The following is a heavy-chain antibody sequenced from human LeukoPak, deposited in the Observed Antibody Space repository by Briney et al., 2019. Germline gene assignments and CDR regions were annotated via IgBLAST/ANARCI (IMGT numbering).Heavy chain of an antibody. CDR2: ISAYNGNT. Sequence: ASVKVSCKASGYTFTSYGISWVRQAPGQGLEWMGWISAYNGNTNYAQKLQGRVTMTTDTSTSTAYMELRSLRSEDTAVYYCARAGYSSSWYPSDYWGQGTLVTVSS. V-gene: IGHV1-18*01. J-gene: IGHJ4*02. CDR3: ARAGYSSSWYPSDY. CDR1: GYTFTSYG. D-gene: IGHD6-13*01.